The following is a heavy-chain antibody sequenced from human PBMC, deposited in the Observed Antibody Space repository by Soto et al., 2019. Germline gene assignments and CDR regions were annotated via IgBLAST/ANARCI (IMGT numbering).Heavy chain of an antibody. J-gene: IGHJ4*02. CDR1: CSYITSSSHY. V-gene: IGHV4-61*01. CDR2: IDTSGST. CDR3: ARDGDSYNY. D-gene: IGHD5-12*01. Sequence: PSETLSPTFTIPCSYITSSSHYLGWVRRRPGKVLEWIVYIDTSGSTSYNPSPKGRVPISVDTSKNPFSLKLSSVSAADTAVYYCARDGDSYNYWGQGTLVTVSS.